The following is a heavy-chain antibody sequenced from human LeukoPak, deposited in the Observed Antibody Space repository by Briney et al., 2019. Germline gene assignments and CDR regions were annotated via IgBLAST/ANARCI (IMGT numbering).Heavy chain of an antibody. D-gene: IGHD3-10*01. CDR3: TKASTFGELNRPFDY. CDR2: IKYDGSRT. CDR1: GMTFERHG. J-gene: IGHJ4*02. V-gene: IGHV3-30*02. Sequence: AGGSLRLSCVVSGMTFERHGMHWVRQPPGKGLEWLTFIKYDGSRTDYEDSVKGRFTISRDNSKNTLFLQMNSLGAEDTAVYYCTKASTFGELNRPFDYWGQGTLVTVSS.